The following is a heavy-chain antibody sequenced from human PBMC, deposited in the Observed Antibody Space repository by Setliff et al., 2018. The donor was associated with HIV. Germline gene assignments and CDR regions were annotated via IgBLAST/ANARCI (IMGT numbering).Heavy chain of an antibody. CDR1: GGSISSGGYY. D-gene: IGHD3-22*01. J-gene: IGHJ4*02. Sequence: SETLSLTCSVSGGSISSGGYYWSWIRQHPGKGLEWIGTVYFLGNRYLNPSLKSRVAVSVDTSKNHFSLRLTSVTAADTAVYYCARAPANYHDSSGFYFGGDYYFDFWGQGTLVTVSS. CDR2: VYFLGNR. CDR3: ARAPANYHDSSGFYFGGDYYFDF. V-gene: IGHV4-39*02.